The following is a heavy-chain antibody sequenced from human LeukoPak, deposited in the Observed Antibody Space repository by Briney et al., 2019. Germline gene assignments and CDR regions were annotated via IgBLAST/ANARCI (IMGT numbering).Heavy chain of an antibody. CDR2: IRKEDDNYIT. CDR1: GFSFSDHY. Sequence: QPGGSLRLSCAASGFSFSDHYMDWVRQAPGKGLEWVGRIRKEDDNYITQYAASVKDIFTISRDDSKSSLYLHMNSLKVEDTALYYCARVYSSGWEVSDYWGQGTLVTVSS. J-gene: IGHJ4*02. V-gene: IGHV3-72*01. D-gene: IGHD6-19*01. CDR3: ARVYSSGWEVSDY.